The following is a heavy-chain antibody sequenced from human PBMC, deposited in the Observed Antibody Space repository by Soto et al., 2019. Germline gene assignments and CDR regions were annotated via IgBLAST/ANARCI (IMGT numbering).Heavy chain of an antibody. D-gene: IGHD2-21*01. Sequence: QVQLQESGPGLVKPSETLSLTCTVSGVSISTYYWSWIRQPPGKGLEWIGFITNSGSTTYNPSLNRGSTVPVDTSRNQFSLELRAVTAADTAVYYCARDRYSSSFPYWYFDLGGRSTLITVSS. CDR3: ARDRYSSSFPYWYFDL. J-gene: IGHJ2*01. CDR1: GVSISTYY. V-gene: IGHV4-59*01. CDR2: ITNSGST.